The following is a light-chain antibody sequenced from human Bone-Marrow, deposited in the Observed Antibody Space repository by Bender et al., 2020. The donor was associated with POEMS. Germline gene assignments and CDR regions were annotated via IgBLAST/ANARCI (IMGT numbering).Light chain of an antibody. V-gene: IGLV1-40*01. Sequence: QSVLTQPPSVSGAPGQRVTISCTGSSSNTGSGYDINWYQHLPGTAPKLLIYGYNNRPSGVSNRFSGSKSVNTASLTISGLQAEDEADYYCGSYTSTTTLVVFGGGTKLTVL. CDR3: GSYTSTTTLVV. CDR1: SSNTGSGYD. CDR2: GYN. J-gene: IGLJ2*01.